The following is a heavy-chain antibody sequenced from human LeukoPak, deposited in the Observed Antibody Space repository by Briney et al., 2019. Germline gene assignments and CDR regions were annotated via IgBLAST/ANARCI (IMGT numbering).Heavy chain of an antibody. CDR1: GFTFSSYW. CDR3: ARGVDSAIDW. CDR2: INGDGRDK. Sequence: GGSLRLSCAASGFTFSSYWMNWVRQAPGKGLEWVANINGDGRDKYYVGSVRGRFTISRDNADNALYQQMNSLRGDDTALYYCARGVDSAIDWWGQGTLVTVSS. J-gene: IGHJ4*02. D-gene: IGHD3-9*01. V-gene: IGHV3-7*01.